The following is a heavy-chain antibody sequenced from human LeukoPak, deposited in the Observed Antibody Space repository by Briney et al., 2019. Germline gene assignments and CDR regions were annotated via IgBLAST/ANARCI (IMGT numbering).Heavy chain of an antibody. J-gene: IGHJ3*02. CDR3: AKVMRLGPAGTVGAFDI. Sequence: GGSLRLSCVVSGFTFSESWMSWVRQAPGKGLGWVASLNLDGSDKYYVDSVKGRFTISRDNAKNSLYLQMDSLRVEDTAVYYCAKVMRLGPAGTVGAFDIWGQGTMVAVSS. CDR2: LNLDGSDK. D-gene: IGHD6-13*01. CDR1: GFTFSESW. V-gene: IGHV3-7*03.